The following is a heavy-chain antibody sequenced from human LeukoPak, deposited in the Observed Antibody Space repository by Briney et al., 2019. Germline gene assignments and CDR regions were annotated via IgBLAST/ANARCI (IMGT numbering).Heavy chain of an antibody. CDR3: ARGLLRNSQFLKWLLPVTFDY. CDR1: GFTFSDYY. CDR2: ISSSGSTI. D-gene: IGHD3-3*01. Sequence: GGSLRLSCAASGFTFSDYYMSWIRQAPGKGLEWVSYISSSGSTIYYADSVKGRFTISRDNAKNSLYLQMNSLRAEDTAVYYCARGLLRNSQFLKWLLPVTFDYWGQGTLVTVSS. V-gene: IGHV3-11*01. J-gene: IGHJ4*02.